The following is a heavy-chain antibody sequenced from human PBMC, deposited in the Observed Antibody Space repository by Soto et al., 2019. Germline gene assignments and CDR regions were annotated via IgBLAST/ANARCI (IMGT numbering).Heavy chain of an antibody. V-gene: IGHV4-59*08. CDR2: IYYSGCT. Sequence: SETLSLTCTVSGGSISSYYWSWIQQPPGKGLERIGYIYYSGCTNYNPSLKSRGTISVDTSKNQFSLKLSSVTAEDTAVYHCTRLVLCSGGSCYHPYYVNYWGQGSLVTVSS. CDR3: TRLVLCSGGSCYHPYYVNY. CDR1: GGSISSYY. J-gene: IGHJ4*02. D-gene: IGHD2-15*01.